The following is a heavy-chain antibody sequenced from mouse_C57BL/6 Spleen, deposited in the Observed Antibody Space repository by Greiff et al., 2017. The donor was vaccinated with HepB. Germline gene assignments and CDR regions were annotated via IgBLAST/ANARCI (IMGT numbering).Heavy chain of an antibody. V-gene: IGHV1-82*01. Sequence: VQLQESGPELVKPGASVKISCKASGYAFSSSWMNWVKQRPGKGLEWIGRIYPGDGDTNYNGKFKGKATLTADKSSSTAYMQLSSLTSEDSAVYCCARGAAQAWFAYWGQGTLVTVPA. CDR3: ARGAAQAWFAY. D-gene: IGHD3-2*02. CDR1: GYAFSSSW. CDR2: IYPGDGDT. J-gene: IGHJ3*01.